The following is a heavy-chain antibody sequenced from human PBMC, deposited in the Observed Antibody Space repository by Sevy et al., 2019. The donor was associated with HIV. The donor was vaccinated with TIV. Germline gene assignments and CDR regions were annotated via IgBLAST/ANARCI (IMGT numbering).Heavy chain of an antibody. CDR3: ARDSIPLVQGIIITPYYYSMDV. D-gene: IGHD3-10*01. CDR1: GYTFNTFG. V-gene: IGHV1-18*04. Sequence: ASVKVSCKTSGYTFNTFGINWVRQAPGQGLQWVGWISAYNGNTKYVQKLQGRVSMTTETSTSTVYMELRSLRSDDTAVYYCARDSIPLVQGIIITPYYYSMDVWGQGTTVTVSS. CDR2: ISAYNGNT. J-gene: IGHJ6*02.